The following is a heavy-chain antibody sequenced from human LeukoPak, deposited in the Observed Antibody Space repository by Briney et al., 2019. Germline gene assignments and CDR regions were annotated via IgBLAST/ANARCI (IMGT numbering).Heavy chain of an antibody. D-gene: IGHD1-1*01. V-gene: IGHV4-59*01. J-gene: IGHJ3*02. CDR3: ARAHKLNAFDI. CDR1: GGSISSYY. Sequence: RPSETLSLTCTVSGGSISSYYWSWIRQPPGKGLEWIGYIYYSGSTNYNPSLKSRVTISVGTSKNQFSLKLSSVTAADTAVYYCARAHKLNAFDIWGQGTMVTVSS. CDR2: IYYSGST.